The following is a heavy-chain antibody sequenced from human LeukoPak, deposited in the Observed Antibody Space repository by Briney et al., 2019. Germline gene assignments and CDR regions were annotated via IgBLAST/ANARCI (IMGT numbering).Heavy chain of an antibody. CDR3: AKGVRKTYYYDSSGCEFDY. CDR1: GFTFSSYP. Sequence: GGSLRLSCAASGFTFSSYPMYWVRQAPGVGLEWVAVISSDGGGKCYADSVKGRFTISRDNSKNTLDLQMNSLKAEDTAVYYCAKGVRKTYYYDSSGCEFDYWGQGTLVTVSS. D-gene: IGHD3-22*01. CDR2: ISSDGGGK. J-gene: IGHJ4*02. V-gene: IGHV3-30*18.